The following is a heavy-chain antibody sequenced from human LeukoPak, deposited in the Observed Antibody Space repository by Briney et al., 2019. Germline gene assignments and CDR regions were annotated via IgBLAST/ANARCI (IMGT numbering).Heavy chain of an antibody. D-gene: IGHD6-13*01. J-gene: IGHJ4*02. Sequence: GGSLRLSCAASGFTFSSYGMSWVRQAPGKGLEWVSAISGSGGSTYYADSVKGRFTISRDNSKNTLYLQMNSLRAEDTAVYYCAKDRGIAAAGPPYNYWGQGTLVTVSS. V-gene: IGHV3-23*01. CDR3: AKDRGIAAAGPPYNY. CDR2: ISGSGGST. CDR1: GFTFSSYG.